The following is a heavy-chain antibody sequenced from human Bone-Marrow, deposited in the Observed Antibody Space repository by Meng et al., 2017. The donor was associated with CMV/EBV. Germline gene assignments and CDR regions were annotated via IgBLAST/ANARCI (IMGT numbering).Heavy chain of an antibody. CDR2: IGTAGDT. CDR3: ARERVDRY. Sequence: GESLKISCAASGFTFSSYDMHWVRQATGKGLEWVSAIGTAGDTYYPGSVKGRFTISRENAKNSLYLQMNSLRAGDTAVYYCARERVDRYWGQGTLVTVYS. V-gene: IGHV3-13*01. CDR1: GFTFSSYD. J-gene: IGHJ4*02. D-gene: IGHD2-2*01.